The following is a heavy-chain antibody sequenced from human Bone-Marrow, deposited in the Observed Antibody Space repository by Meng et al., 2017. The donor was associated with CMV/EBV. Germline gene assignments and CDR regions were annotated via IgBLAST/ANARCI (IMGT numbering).Heavy chain of an antibody. Sequence: ASVKVSCKASGYTFTSYGISWVRQAPGQGLEWMGWISAYNGNTNYAQKLQGRVTMTTDTSTSTAYMELRSLRSDDTAVYYCARSYCSSTSCYPDYWGQGTLVTVSS. V-gene: IGHV1-18*01. CDR1: GYTFTSYG. D-gene: IGHD2-2*01. CDR3: ARSYCSSTSCYPDY. CDR2: ISAYNGNT. J-gene: IGHJ4*02.